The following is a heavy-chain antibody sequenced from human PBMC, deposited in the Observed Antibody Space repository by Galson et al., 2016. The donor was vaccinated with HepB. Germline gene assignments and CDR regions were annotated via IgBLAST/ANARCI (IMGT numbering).Heavy chain of an antibody. Sequence: SLRLSCAASGFTFSDFGMHWVRQAPGRGLEWVELIWYDGRNKHYADTVKGRVTISRDNSKNALYLQMNSLTAEDTAVYYCARFGGSLGMDVWGQGTTVTVSS. J-gene: IGHJ6*02. CDR2: IWYDGRNK. V-gene: IGHV3-33*01. CDR1: GFTFSDFG. D-gene: IGHD2-15*01. CDR3: ARFGGSLGMDV.